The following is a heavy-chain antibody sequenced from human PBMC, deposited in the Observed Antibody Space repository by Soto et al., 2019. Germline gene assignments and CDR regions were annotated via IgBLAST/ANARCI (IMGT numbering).Heavy chain of an antibody. CDR3: ARVGWELPYFDY. CDR2: IYYSGST. D-gene: IGHD1-26*01. J-gene: IGHJ4*02. CDR1: GGSIGSGGYY. V-gene: IGHV4-31*03. Sequence: QVQLQESGPGLVKPSQTLSLTCTVSGGSIGSGGYYWSWIRQHPGKGLEWIGYIYYSGSTYYNQSLKSRVTISVDTSKNQFSLKLSSVTAADTAVYYCARVGWELPYFDYWGQGTLVTVSS.